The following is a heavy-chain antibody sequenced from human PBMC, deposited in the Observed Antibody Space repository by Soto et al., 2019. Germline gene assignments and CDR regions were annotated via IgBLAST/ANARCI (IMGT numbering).Heavy chain of an antibody. J-gene: IGHJ3*02. V-gene: IGHV4-30-2*01. CDR2: IYHGGST. Sequence: QVQLQESGSGLMKPSETLSLTCAVSGGSISSDYYAWSWIRQPPGKALEWIGYIYHGGSTYYNPSLRSRVTLSVDTSKNHFSLRLTSVTAADTAVYSCARLNRLRNDAFDIWGQGTLVAVSS. CDR3: ARLNRLRNDAFDI. CDR1: GGSISSDYYA. D-gene: IGHD3-16*01.